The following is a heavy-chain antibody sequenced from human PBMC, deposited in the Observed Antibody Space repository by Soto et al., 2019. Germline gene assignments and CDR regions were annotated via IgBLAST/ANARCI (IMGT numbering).Heavy chain of an antibody. V-gene: IGHV3-30-3*01. D-gene: IGHD4-17*01. Sequence: GGSLRLSCAASGFTFSSYAMHWVRQAPGKGLEWVAVISYDGSNKYYADSVKGRFTISRDNSKNTLYLQMNSLRAEDTAVYYCAREQPYGDLDYWGQGTLVTVSS. CDR1: GFTFSSYA. CDR3: AREQPYGDLDY. J-gene: IGHJ4*02. CDR2: ISYDGSNK.